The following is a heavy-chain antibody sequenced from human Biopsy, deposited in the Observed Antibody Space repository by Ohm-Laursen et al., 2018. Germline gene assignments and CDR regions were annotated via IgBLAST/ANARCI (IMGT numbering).Heavy chain of an antibody. CDR3: ARADPPLFYYGSGSSNWFDP. CDR1: GYTFTSYE. V-gene: IGHV1-8*01. CDR2: MNPDSGNT. D-gene: IGHD3-10*01. J-gene: IGHJ5*02. Sequence: SVKVSCKTSGYTFTSYEINWVRQVTGQGLEWMGWMNPDSGNTGYAQNFQGRVTMTRNTSISTAYMELSSLRSEDTAVYFCARADPPLFYYGSGSSNWFDPWGQGTLVTVSS.